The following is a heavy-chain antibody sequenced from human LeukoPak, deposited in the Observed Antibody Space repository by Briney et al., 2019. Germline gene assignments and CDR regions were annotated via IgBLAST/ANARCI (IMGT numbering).Heavy chain of an antibody. CDR1: GFTFSSYG. V-gene: IGHV3-30*18. J-gene: IGHJ4*02. Sequence: GRSLRLSCAASGFTFSSYGMHWVRQAPGKGLEWVAVISYDGSNKSYTDSVKGPFTISRNNSKNTLYLQMNSLRAEDTAVYYCAKDYLYYYGSGSYYKPPDYWGQGTLVTVSS. D-gene: IGHD3-10*01. CDR3: AKDYLYYYGSGSYYKPPDY. CDR2: ISYDGSNK.